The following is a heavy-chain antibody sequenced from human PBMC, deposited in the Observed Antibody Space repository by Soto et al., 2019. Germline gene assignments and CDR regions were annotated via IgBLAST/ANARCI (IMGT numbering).Heavy chain of an antibody. J-gene: IGHJ4*02. Sequence: EVKLVESGGDLVKPGGSLRLSCAASGYSFTDAWMNWVRQAPGKGLEWVGRIKSFADGGTTEYAAPVKGRFSISREDSTLTVFLQMNSLQTEDTAVYYCTRRPKAAYLGVGSLDFWGRGTLVTVSA. CDR2: IKSFADGGTT. D-gene: IGHD6-25*01. V-gene: IGHV3-15*07. CDR1: GYSFTDAW. CDR3: TRRPKAAYLGVGSLDF.